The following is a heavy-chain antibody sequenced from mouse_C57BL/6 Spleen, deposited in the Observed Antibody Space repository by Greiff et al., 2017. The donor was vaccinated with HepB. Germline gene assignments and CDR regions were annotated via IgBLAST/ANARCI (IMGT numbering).Heavy chain of an antibody. Sequence: EVQRVESGGGLVKPGGSLKLSCAASGFTFSDYGMHWVRQAPEKGLEWVAYISSGSSTIYYADTVKGRFTISRDNAKNTLFLQMTSLRSEDTAMYYCARQGLPGAMDYWGQGTSVTVSS. D-gene: IGHD2-2*01. CDR3: ARQGLPGAMDY. V-gene: IGHV5-17*01. CDR2: ISSGSSTI. J-gene: IGHJ4*01. CDR1: GFTFSDYG.